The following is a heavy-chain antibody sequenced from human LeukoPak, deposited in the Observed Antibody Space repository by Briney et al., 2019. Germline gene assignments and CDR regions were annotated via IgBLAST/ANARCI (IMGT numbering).Heavy chain of an antibody. D-gene: IGHD3-16*01. J-gene: IGHJ4*02. CDR1: GASISSDY. CDR2: IYYSGST. Sequence: SETLSLTCTVSGASISSDYWTWIRQPPGMGLEWIGYIYYSGSTNYNPSLKSRVTMSVDTSRNQFSLELPSVTAADSAVYYCARYLRQPGTFYLDHWGQGTLVTVSS. V-gene: IGHV4-59*01. CDR3: ARYLRQPGTFYLDH.